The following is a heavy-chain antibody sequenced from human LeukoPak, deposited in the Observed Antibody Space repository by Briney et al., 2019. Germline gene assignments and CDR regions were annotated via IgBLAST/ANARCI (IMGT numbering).Heavy chain of an antibody. CDR2: IYPGDSDT. V-gene: IGHV5-51*01. D-gene: IGHD2-21*02. CDR1: GSRFTTYG. J-gene: IGHJ4*02. Sequence: GASLKISSKGSGSRFTTYGIGWVRRLPEKGLEWMGIIYPGDSDTRYSPSFQGQVTISADKSISTAYLQWSSLKASDTAMYYCARHRRGVTELDYWGQGTLVTVSS. CDR3: ARHRRGVTELDY.